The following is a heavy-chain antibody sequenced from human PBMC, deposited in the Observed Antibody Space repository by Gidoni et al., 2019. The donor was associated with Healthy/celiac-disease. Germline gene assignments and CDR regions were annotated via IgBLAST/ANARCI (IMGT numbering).Heavy chain of an antibody. D-gene: IGHD3-22*01. V-gene: IGHV4-59*01. CDR2: YHYRGGT. Sequence: QVQLQESGPGLVKPSETLSLTCTVSGGPISSYYWSWIRQPPGKGLEWIWYYHYRGGTNYHPSLKSRVPLSVDTSKNQFSLKLSSVTAADTAVYYCARDLTSYDLGYGMDVWGQGTTVTVSS. J-gene: IGHJ6*02. CDR1: GGPISSYY. CDR3: ARDLTSYDLGYGMDV.